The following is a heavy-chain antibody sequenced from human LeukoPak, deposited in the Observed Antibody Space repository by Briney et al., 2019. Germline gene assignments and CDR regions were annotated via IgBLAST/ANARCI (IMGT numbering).Heavy chain of an antibody. CDR3: AREGSSGYYCIDY. CDR1: GFTFSSYA. V-gene: IGHV3-30-3*01. J-gene: IGHJ4*02. CDR2: ISYDGSNK. Sequence: GGSLRLSCAASGFTFSSYAMHWVRQAPGKGLEWVAVISYDGSNKYYADSVKGRFTISRDNSKNTLYLQMNSLRAEDTAVYYCAREGSSGYYCIDYWAQGTRVTVSS. D-gene: IGHD3-22*01.